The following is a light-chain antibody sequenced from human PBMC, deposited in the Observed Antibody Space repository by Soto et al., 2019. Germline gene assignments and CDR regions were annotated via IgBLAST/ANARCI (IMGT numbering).Light chain of an antibody. CDR3: SSHAGTRYVV. CDR1: SSDVGGNNY. Sequence: QSALTQPPSASASPGQSVTISCTGTSSDVGGNNYVSWYQQYPGKAPKLIIYDVSKRPSGVPDRFSGSKSGNTASLTVSGLQAEDEADYYCSSHAGTRYVVFGGGTKLTVL. J-gene: IGLJ2*01. CDR2: DVS. V-gene: IGLV2-8*01.